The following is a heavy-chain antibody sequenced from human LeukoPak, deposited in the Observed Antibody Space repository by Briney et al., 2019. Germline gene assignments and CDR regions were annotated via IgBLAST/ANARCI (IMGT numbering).Heavy chain of an antibody. CDR1: GYTFTSYG. V-gene: IGHV1-18*01. CDR2: ITAYTGNT. J-gene: IGHJ4*02. CDR3: ARLYYDSSGYSNYFDY. D-gene: IGHD3-22*01. Sequence: ASVKVSCKASGYTFTSYGISWVRQAPVQGLEWMGWITAYTGNTNYAQKLQGRVTMTTDTSTSTAYMELRSLRSDDTAVYYCARLYYDSSGYSNYFDYWGQGTLVTVSS.